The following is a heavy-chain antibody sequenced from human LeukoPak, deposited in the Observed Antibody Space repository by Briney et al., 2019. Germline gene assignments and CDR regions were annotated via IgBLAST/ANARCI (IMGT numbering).Heavy chain of an antibody. D-gene: IGHD6-13*01. J-gene: IGHJ5*02. CDR1: GFTVSSNY. CDR2: IYSGGST. V-gene: IGHV3-66*01. Sequence: GGSLRLSCAASGFTVSSNYMSWVRQAPGKGLEWVSVIYSGGSTYYADSVKGRFTISRDNSKNTLYLQMNSLRAEDTAVYYCASPWMAAAGKGPDNWFDPWGQGTLVTVSS. CDR3: ASPWMAAAGKGPDNWFDP.